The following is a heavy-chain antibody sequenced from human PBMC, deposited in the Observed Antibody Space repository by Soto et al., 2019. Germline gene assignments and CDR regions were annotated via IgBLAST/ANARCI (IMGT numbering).Heavy chain of an antibody. D-gene: IGHD6-19*01. CDR3: ARHQIAVAGDYYYGMDV. V-gene: IGHV5-10-1*01. CDR2: IDPSDSYT. CDR1: GYSFTSYW. J-gene: IGHJ6*02. Sequence: GESLKISCKGSGYSFTSYWISWVRQMPGKGLEWMGRIDPSDSYTNYSPSFQGHVTISADKSISTAYLQWSSLKASDTAMYYCARHQIAVAGDYYYGMDVWGQGTTVTVS.